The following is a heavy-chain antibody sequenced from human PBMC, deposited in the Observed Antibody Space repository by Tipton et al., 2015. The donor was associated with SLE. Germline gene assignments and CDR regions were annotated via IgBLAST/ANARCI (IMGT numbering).Heavy chain of an antibody. CDR3: AKDPYNFWSGYYGPYYFDY. CDR1: GFTFSTYG. J-gene: IGHJ4*02. D-gene: IGHD3-3*01. CDR2: IRYDGSNK. V-gene: IGHV3-30*02. Sequence: SLRLSCAASGFTFSTYGMHWVRQAPGKGPEWVAFIRYDGSNKYYADSVKGRFTISRDNSKNTLYLQMDSLRAEDTAVYYCAKDPYNFWSGYYGPYYFDYWGQGTLVTVSS.